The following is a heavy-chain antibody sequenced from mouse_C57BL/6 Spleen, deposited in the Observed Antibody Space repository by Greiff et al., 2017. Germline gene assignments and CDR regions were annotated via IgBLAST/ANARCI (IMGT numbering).Heavy chain of an antibody. Sequence: VQLQQPGAELVRPGSSVKLSCKASGYTFTSYWMDWVKQRPGQGLEWIGNIYPSDSETHYNQKFKDKATLTVDTSSSTAYMQLSSLTSEYSAVYYCARRGNYYGSSYGAMDYWGQGTSVTVSS. CDR2: IYPSDSET. CDR1: GYTFTSYW. J-gene: IGHJ4*01. D-gene: IGHD1-1*01. V-gene: IGHV1-61*01. CDR3: ARRGNYYGSSYGAMDY.